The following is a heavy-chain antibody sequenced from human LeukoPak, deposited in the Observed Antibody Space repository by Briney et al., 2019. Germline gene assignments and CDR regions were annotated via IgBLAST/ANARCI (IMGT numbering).Heavy chain of an antibody. D-gene: IGHD3-22*01. V-gene: IGHV1-69*05. Sequence: SVKVSCKASGGTFSNYVISRVRQAPGQGLEWMGGIIPIFGTANYAQKFQGRVTITTDESTRTAYMELSSLRYEDTAVYYCARGGREAMIVYSNYYYYMDVWGKGTTVTVSS. CDR2: IIPIFGTA. CDR3: ARGGREAMIVYSNYYYYMDV. CDR1: GGTFSNYV. J-gene: IGHJ6*03.